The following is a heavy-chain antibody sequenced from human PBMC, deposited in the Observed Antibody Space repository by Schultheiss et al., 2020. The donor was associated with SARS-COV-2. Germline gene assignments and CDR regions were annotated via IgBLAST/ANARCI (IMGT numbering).Heavy chain of an antibody. D-gene: IGHD4-17*01. V-gene: IGHV3-23*01. CDR2: ISGSGGST. J-gene: IGHJ4*02. Sequence: GGSLRLSCAASGFTFSSYAMSWVRQAPGKGLEWVSAISGSGGSTYYADSVKGRFTISRDNSKNTLYLQMNSLRPEDTAVYYCANGGSDADYGDEQEFDFWGQGTLVTVSS. CDR3: ANGGSDADYGDEQEFDF. CDR1: GFTFSSYA.